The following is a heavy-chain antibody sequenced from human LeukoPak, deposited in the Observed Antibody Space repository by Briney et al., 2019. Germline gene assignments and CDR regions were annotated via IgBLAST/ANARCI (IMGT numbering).Heavy chain of an antibody. CDR2: INHSGST. J-gene: IGHJ1*01. CDR3: ASRPYYDSSGYYNAEYFQH. D-gene: IGHD3-22*01. Sequence: PSETLSLTCAVYGGSFSGYYWSWIRQPPGKGLEWIGEINHSGSTNYNPSLKSRVTISVVTSKNQFSLKLSSVTAADTAVYYCASRPYYDSSGYYNAEYFQHWGQGTLVTVSS. CDR1: GGSFSGYY. V-gene: IGHV4-34*01.